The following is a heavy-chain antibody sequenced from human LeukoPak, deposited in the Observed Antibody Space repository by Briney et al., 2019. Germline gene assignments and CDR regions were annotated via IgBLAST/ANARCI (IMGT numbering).Heavy chain of an antibody. Sequence: HPGRSLRLSCAASGFTFSSYGMHWVRQAPGKGLEWVAVISYDGSNKYYADSVKGRFTISRDNSKNTLYLRMNSLRAEDTAVYYCAKEGAYYDFWSGYSRNWFDPWGQGTLVTVSS. D-gene: IGHD3-3*01. J-gene: IGHJ5*02. V-gene: IGHV3-30*18. CDR3: AKEGAYYDFWSGYSRNWFDP. CDR1: GFTFSSYG. CDR2: ISYDGSNK.